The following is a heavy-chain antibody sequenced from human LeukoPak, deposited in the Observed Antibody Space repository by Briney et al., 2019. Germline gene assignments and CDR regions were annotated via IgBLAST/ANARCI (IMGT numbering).Heavy chain of an antibody. V-gene: IGHV4-39*07. CDR2: IYYSGST. CDR1: GGSISNYY. D-gene: IGHD6-13*01. J-gene: IGHJ4*02. CDR3: ARERYSSSWYVPYYFDY. Sequence: IPSETLSLTCTVSGGSISNYYWSWIRQPPGKGLEWIGSIYYSGSTYYNPSLKSRVTTSVDTSKNQFSLKLSSVTAADTAVYYCARERYSSSWYVPYYFDYWGQGALVTVSS.